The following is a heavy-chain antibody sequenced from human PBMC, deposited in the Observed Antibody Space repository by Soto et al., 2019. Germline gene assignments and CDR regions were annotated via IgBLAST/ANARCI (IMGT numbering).Heavy chain of an antibody. CDR1: GYSFTDYH. CDR3: ARGDSTDCSNGVCSFFYNHDMDV. V-gene: IGHV1-2*04. D-gene: IGHD2-8*01. CDR2: INPKSGGT. J-gene: IGHJ6*02. Sequence: ASVKVSCKASGYSFTDYHIHWVRQAPGQGLEWLGRINPKSGGTSTAQKFQGWVTMTTDTSISTASMELTRLTSDDTAIYYCARGDSTDCSNGVCSFFYNHDMDVWGQGTTVTSP.